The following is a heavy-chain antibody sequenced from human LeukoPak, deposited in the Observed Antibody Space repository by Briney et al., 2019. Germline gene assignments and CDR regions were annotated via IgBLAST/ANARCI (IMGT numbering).Heavy chain of an antibody. J-gene: IGHJ4*02. CDR1: GGTFSSYA. V-gene: IGHV1-69*13. CDR3: ARDGETGPLFDY. D-gene: IGHD1-1*01. CDR2: IIPIFGTA. Sequence: ASVKVSCKASGGTFSSYAISWVRQAPGQGLEWMGGIIPIFGTANYAQKFQGRVTITADESTSTAYMELSSLRSEDTAVYYCARDGETGPLFDYWGQGTLVTVSS.